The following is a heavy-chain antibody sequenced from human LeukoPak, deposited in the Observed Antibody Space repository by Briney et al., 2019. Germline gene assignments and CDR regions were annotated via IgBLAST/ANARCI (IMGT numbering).Heavy chain of an antibody. V-gene: IGHV4-30-4*08. Sequence: SETLSLTCTVSGGSISTFYWSWIRQPPGKGLEWIGYIYHSGSTFYNPSLKSRVTISIDTSKNQFSLKLSSVTAADTAVYYCSRGAGLSDYWGQGTLVTVSS. CDR3: SRGAGLSDY. CDR1: GGSISTFY. J-gene: IGHJ4*02. D-gene: IGHD6-19*01. CDR2: IYHSGST.